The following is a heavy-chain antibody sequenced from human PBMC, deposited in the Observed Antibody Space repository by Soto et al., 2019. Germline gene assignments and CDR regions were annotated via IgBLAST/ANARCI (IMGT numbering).Heavy chain of an antibody. D-gene: IGHD3-3*01. CDR3: AKGAVTSIFGYFDY. V-gene: IGHV3-9*01. CDR1: GFTFDGYA. Sequence: EVHLVESGGGLVQPGRSLRLSCTASGFTFDGYAMHWVRQVPGKGLEWVSSISWNSGNIVYADSVKGRFTISRDSTNNSLYLQMSSLRTEDTALYYCAKGAVTSIFGYFDYWGQGTLVTVSS. J-gene: IGHJ4*02. CDR2: ISWNSGNI.